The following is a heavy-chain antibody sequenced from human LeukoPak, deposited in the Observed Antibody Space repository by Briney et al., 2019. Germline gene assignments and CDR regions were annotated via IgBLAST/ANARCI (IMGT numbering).Heavy chain of an antibody. CDR3: ARGSYYGSGSYPYYYGMDV. V-gene: IGHV1-18*01. CDR2: ISAYNGNR. Sequence: ASVKVSCKASGYTFTSYGISWVRQAPGQGLEWMGWISAYNGNRNYAQKLQGRVTMTTDTSTSTAYMELRSLRSDDTAVYCCARGSYYGSGSYPYYYGMDVWGQGTTVTVSS. CDR1: GYTFTSYG. J-gene: IGHJ6*02. D-gene: IGHD3-10*01.